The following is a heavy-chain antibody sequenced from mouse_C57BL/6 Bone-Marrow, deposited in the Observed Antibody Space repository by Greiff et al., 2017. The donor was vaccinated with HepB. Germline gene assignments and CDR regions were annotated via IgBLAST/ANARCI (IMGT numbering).Heavy chain of an antibody. V-gene: IGHV1-18*01. CDR1: GYTFTDYN. CDR3: AREVGSSYPNYYAMDY. J-gene: IGHJ4*01. CDR2: INPNNGGT. D-gene: IGHD1-1*01. Sequence: VQLKESGPELVKPGASVKIPCKASGYTFTDYNMDWVKQSHGKSLEWIGDINPNNGGTIYNQKFKGKATLTVDKSSSTAYMELRSLTSEDTAVYYCAREVGSSYPNYYAMDYWGQGTSVTVSS.